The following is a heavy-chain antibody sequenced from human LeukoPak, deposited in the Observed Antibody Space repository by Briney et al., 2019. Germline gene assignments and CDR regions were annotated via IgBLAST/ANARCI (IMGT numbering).Heavy chain of an antibody. CDR2: IYSGGST. Sequence: GGSLRLSCAASWFTVSSNYMSWVRQAPGEGLEWVSVIYSGGSTYYADAVKGRFTISRDNYKNTLYLQMNSLRAEDTAVYYCARAQLVPPYYFDYWGQGTLVTVSS. CDR3: ARAQLVPPYYFDY. J-gene: IGHJ4*02. V-gene: IGHV3-53*01. D-gene: IGHD6-6*01. CDR1: WFTVSSNY.